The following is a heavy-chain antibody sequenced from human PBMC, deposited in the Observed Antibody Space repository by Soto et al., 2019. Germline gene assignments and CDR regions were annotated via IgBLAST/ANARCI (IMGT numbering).Heavy chain of an antibody. CDR2: INSIGDNT. J-gene: IGHJ4*02. CDR3: VTFYLFWSGSTEALGPAS. D-gene: IGHD3-3*01. V-gene: IGHV3-64D*08. CDR1: GFTFSRYS. Sequence: PGGSLRLSCSGSGFTFSRYSLMWFRQAPGKGLEYVSTINSIGDNTWYAGSVKGRFTTSRDNSMNTVYLQMSSLRSEDTSVYYCVTFYLFWSGSTEALGPASRGQGTLVTLSS.